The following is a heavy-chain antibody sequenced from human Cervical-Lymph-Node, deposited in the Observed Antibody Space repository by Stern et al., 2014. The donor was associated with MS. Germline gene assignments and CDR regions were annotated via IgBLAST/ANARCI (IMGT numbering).Heavy chain of an antibody. Sequence: VQLVESGSELKKPGASVKVSCKASGYTFTRNAINWVRQAPGQRLEWMGWINTNTGNTTYARGFTGRFVFSLDTSVSTAYLHISSLKAEDTAIYYCARVKPAAILDYWGQGTLVTVSS. V-gene: IGHV7-4-1*02. CDR2: INTNTGNT. CDR1: GYTFTRNA. CDR3: ARVKPAAILDY. D-gene: IGHD2-2*01. J-gene: IGHJ4*02.